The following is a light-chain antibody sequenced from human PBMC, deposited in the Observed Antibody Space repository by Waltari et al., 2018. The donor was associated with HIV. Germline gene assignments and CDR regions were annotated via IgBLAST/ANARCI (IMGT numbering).Light chain of an antibody. Sequence: QSALTQPPSASGSPGQSVTISCTRTSIDIGGYNYVSWYQQHPGKAPKLIMTEVTKRPSGVPDRFSGSKSGNTASLTVSGLQAEDEAHYYCSSYAPTNNFYVLFGGGTALTVL. J-gene: IGLJ2*01. CDR2: EVT. CDR1: SIDIGGYNY. V-gene: IGLV2-8*01. CDR3: SSYAPTNNFYVL.